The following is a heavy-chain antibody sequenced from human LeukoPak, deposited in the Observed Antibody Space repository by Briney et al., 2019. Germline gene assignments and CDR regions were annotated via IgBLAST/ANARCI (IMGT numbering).Heavy chain of an antibody. V-gene: IGHV3-7*05. Sequence: PGGSLTLSCAASGITFCSYWMTWVRQAPGKGLECVANIKPDGSEKYYVDSVEGRFTISRDNAKNSLFLKMNSLRAEDTAVYYCAKGRMSVAGSYEYWGQGTLVTVSS. J-gene: IGHJ4*02. CDR1: GITFCSYW. D-gene: IGHD6-19*01. CDR2: IKPDGSEK. CDR3: AKGRMSVAGSYEY.